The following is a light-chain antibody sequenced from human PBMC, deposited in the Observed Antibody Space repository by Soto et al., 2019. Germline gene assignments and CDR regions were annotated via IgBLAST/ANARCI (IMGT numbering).Light chain of an antibody. CDR1: QRISTY. CDR3: QQCYSSPRT. CDR2: AAS. Sequence: DLPMTQSPSTLSAGVGARVTITCRASQRISTYLNWYQQKPGKAPTLLIYAASSLQSGVPSRFSGGGSGTDFTLTINTLQPEDFATYFCQQCYSSPRTFGQGTKVEIK. J-gene: IGKJ1*01. V-gene: IGKV1-39*01.